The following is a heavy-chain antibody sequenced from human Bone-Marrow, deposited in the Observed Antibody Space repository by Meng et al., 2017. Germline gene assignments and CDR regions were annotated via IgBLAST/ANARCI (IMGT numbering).Heavy chain of an antibody. V-gene: IGHV1-8*01. CDR1: GYTFTSYD. Sequence: ASVKVSCKASGYTFTSYDINWVRQATGQGLEWMGWMNPNSGNTGYAQKFQGRVTMTRNTSISTAYMELSSLRSEDTAVYYCARSYSSSWYPLSYFDYWARGTLAT. CDR3: ARSYSSSWYPLSYFDY. CDR2: MNPNSGNT. J-gene: IGHJ4*02. D-gene: IGHD6-13*01.